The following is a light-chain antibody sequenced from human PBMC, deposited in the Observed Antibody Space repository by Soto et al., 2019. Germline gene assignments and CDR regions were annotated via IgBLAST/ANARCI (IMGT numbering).Light chain of an antibody. Sequence: QSALTQPASVSGSPGQSITISCTGTSSDVGGYNYVSWYQHHPGKAPKVMIYEVSNRPSGISNRFSGSKSGNTASLTISGLQAEDEADYYCCAFVRSNALLFGGGTKLTVL. V-gene: IGLV2-14*01. J-gene: IGLJ2*01. CDR1: SSDVGGYNY. CDR2: EVS. CDR3: CAFVRSNALL.